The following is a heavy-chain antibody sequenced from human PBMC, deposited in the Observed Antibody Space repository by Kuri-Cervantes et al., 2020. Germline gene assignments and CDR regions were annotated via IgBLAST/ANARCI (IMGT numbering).Heavy chain of an antibody. J-gene: IGHJ4*02. CDR3: ARDREWELLQYYFDY. D-gene: IGHD1-26*01. CDR2: ISSSGSTI. CDR1: GFTFSDYY. Sequence: GGSLRLSCAASGFTFSDYYMSWIHQAPGKGLEWVSYISSSGSTIYYADSVKGRFTIFRDNAKNSLYLQMNSLRAEDTAVYYCARDREWELLQYYFDYWGQGTLVTVSS. V-gene: IGHV3-11*01.